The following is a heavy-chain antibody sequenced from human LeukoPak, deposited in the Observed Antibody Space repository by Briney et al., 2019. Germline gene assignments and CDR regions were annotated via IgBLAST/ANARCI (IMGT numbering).Heavy chain of an antibody. CDR2: ISGSGGST. V-gene: IGHV3-23*01. CDR1: GFTFSSYA. CDR3: AKSEYSSRGTDDY. J-gene: IGHJ4*02. Sequence: GGSLRLSCAASGFTFSSYAMSWVRQAPGKGLEWFSAISGSGGSTYYADSVKGRFTISRDNSKNTLYLQMNSLRAEDTAVYYCAKSEYSSRGTDDYWGQGTLATVSS. D-gene: IGHD6-6*01.